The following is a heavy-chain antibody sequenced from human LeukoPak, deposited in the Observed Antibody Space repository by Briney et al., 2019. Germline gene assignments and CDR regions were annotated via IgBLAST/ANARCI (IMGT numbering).Heavy chain of an antibody. V-gene: IGHV4-61*01. J-gene: IGHJ4*02. CDR2: IYYSGST. CDR3: ARGFYGNPFDY. D-gene: IGHD4-17*01. CDR1: GGSVSSGSYY. Sequence: PSETLSLTCTVSGGSVSSGSYYWSWIRQPPGKGLEWIGYIYYSGSTNYNPSLKSRVTISVDTSKNQFSLKLSSVTAADTAVYYCARGFYGNPFDYWGQGTLVTVSS.